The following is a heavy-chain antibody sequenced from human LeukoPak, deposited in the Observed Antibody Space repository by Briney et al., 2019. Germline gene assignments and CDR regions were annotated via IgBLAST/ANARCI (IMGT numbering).Heavy chain of an antibody. V-gene: IGHV3-64*01. D-gene: IGHD3-10*01. CDR3: ARDRSSRRWSDAFDL. J-gene: IGHJ3*01. CDR1: GFTFSDYG. CDR2: ISINGGST. Sequence: GGSLRLSCAASGFTFSDYGMHWVRQAPGKGLQYLSGISINGGSTYYVNSVRGRVTISRDNSKNTLFLQMDSLSIEDVGVYYCARDRSSRRWSDAFDLWGQGTTVIVSS.